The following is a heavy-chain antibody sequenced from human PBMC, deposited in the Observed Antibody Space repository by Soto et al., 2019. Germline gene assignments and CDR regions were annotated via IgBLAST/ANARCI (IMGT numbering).Heavy chain of an antibody. CDR2: TYYTGRT. D-gene: IGHD3-10*01. Sequence: SETLSLTCSVSGDSVTGDYWNWIRQPPGKGLEWIGLTYYTGRTSYNPSLESRVTISVDTSKNQFSLKLTSVTAADTAVYYCARNGSGNYYHFDYWGQGTLVTVSS. CDR3: ARNGSGNYYHFDY. CDR1: GDSVTGDY. J-gene: IGHJ4*02. V-gene: IGHV4-59*02.